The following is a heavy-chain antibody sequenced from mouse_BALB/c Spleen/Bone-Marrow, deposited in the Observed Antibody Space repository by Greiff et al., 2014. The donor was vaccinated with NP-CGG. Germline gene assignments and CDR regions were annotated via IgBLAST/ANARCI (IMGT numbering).Heavy chain of an antibody. J-gene: IGHJ4*01. Sequence: VKLMESGAELVRPGASVKLSCKTSGYIFTSYWIHWVKQRSGQGLEWIARTYPGTGSTYYNEKFKGKATLTADKSSITVYMQLSSLKAEYYAVYFGARAVNSDMDYWGQGTSVTVSS. CDR1: GYIFTSYW. CDR2: TYPGTGST. CDR3: ARAVNSDMDY. V-gene: IGHV1-76*01.